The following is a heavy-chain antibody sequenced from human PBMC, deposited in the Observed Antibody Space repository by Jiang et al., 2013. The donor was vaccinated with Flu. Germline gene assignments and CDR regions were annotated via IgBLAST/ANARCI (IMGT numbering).Heavy chain of an antibody. CDR2: IWYDGSDK. CDR3: TRGAGVGRVANSGYFDP. J-gene: IGHJ5*02. CDR1: GFTFSSYA. D-gene: IGHD6-25*01. Sequence: VQLLESGGGVVQPGRSLRLSCAASGFTFSSYAMHWVRQAPGKGLEWMAVIWYDGSDKYYAASVKGRFTISRDNSKNTLYLQMNSLRIEDTAVYYCTRGAGVGRVANSGYFDPWGRGNAGHRLL. V-gene: IGHV3-33*01.